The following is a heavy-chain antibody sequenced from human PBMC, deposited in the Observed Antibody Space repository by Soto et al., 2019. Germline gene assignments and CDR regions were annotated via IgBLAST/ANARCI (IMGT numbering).Heavy chain of an antibody. CDR3: ARPPSGSFSHFDL. V-gene: IGHV4-39*01. CDR1: GGSISSSSYY. Sequence: SETLSLTCSVSGGSISSSSYYWAWIRQPPGKGLEWIANVYYTGSTYYNPSFKSRGTITVDRSKNQVSLKLTSVTAADTAVYYCARPPSGSFSHFDLWGQGTLVTVS. CDR2: VYYTGST. J-gene: IGHJ4*02. D-gene: IGHD1-26*01.